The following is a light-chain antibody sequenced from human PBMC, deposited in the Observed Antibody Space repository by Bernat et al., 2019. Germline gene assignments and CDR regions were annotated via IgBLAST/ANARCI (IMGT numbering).Light chain of an antibody. Sequence: DIQMTQSPSSLSASVGDRLTITCRASQSIRSYLNWYQQKPGKAPKLLIFAASSLQSGVPSRFSGSGSGTDFSLTISSLQPEDFATYYCQQSYTTPRTVGQGTKLEIK. CDR1: QSIRSY. V-gene: IGKV1-39*01. CDR3: QQSYTTPRT. CDR2: AAS. J-gene: IGKJ2*01.